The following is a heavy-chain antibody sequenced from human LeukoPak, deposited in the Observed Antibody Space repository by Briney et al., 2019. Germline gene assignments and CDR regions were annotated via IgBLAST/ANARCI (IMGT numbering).Heavy chain of an antibody. V-gene: IGHV4-59*01. CDR2: IYYSGST. CDR3: ARGMAPDYFDY. Sequence: SETLSLTRTVSGGSISSYYWSWIRQPPGKGLEWIGYIYYSGSTNYNPSLKSRVTISVDTSKNQFSLKLSSVTAADTAVYYCARGMAPDYFDYWGQGTLVTVSS. D-gene: IGHD5-24*01. J-gene: IGHJ4*02. CDR1: GGSISSYY.